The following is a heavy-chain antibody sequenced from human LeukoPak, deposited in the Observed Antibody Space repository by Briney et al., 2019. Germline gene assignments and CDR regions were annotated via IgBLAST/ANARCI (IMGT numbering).Heavy chain of an antibody. J-gene: IGHJ4*02. CDR1: GGSFNDFY. Sequence: SETLSLTCAVYGGSFNDFYWTWIRQPPGKGLEWIGEINHSGSTNYNPSLKSRVTISVDTSKNQFSLKLSSVTAADTAVYYCARRVDYFDYWGQGTLVTVSS. V-gene: IGHV4-34*01. CDR2: INHSGST. CDR3: ARRVDYFDY. D-gene: IGHD2-21*01.